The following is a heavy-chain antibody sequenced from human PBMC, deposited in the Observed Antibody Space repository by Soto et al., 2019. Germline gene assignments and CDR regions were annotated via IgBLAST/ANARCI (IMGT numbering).Heavy chain of an antibody. J-gene: IGHJ4*02. CDR2: IYYSGST. CDR1: GGSISSGGYY. Sequence: QVQLQESGPGLVKPSQTLSLTCTVSGGSISSGGYYWSWIRQHPGKGPEWIGYIYYSGSTYYNPSLKSRVTRSVDTSKNQFSLKLSSVTAADTAVYYCARVPSLDFWSEDYFGYWGQGTLVTVSS. V-gene: IGHV4-31*03. CDR3: ARVPSLDFWSEDYFGY. D-gene: IGHD3-3*01.